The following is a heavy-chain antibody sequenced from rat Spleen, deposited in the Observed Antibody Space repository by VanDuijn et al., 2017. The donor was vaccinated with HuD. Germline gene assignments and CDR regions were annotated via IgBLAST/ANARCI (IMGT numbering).Heavy chain of an antibody. Sequence: EVQLVESGGGLVQPGRSLKLSCAASGFTFSDYYMAWVRQAPGKGLEWVASITHTGGSTYYPDSVKGRFTISRDDAKSTLYLQMNSLRSEDTATYFCTRENWVLDAWGQGVMVTVSS. V-gene: IGHV5-20*01. CDR3: TRENWVLDA. CDR2: ITHTGGST. CDR1: GFTFSDYY. D-gene: IGHD1-7*01. J-gene: IGHJ2*01.